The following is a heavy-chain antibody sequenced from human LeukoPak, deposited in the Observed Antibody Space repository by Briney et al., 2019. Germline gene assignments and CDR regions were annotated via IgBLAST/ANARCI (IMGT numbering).Heavy chain of an antibody. CDR1: GGSISSYY. J-gene: IGHJ1*01. CDR3: ARSTYYYDSSGYFVGYFQH. V-gene: IGHV4-59*01. D-gene: IGHD3-22*01. Sequence: SETLSLTCTVSGGSISSYYWSWIRQPPGKGLEWIGYVFYTGSTNYNPSLKSRVTISVDTSKNQFSLKLNSVTAADTAVYYCARSTYYYDSSGYFVGYFQHWGQGTLVTVSS. CDR2: VFYTGST.